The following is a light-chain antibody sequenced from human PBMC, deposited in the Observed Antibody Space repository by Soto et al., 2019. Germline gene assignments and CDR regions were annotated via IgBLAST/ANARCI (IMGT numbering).Light chain of an antibody. V-gene: IGKV1-9*01. CDR2: AAS. Sequence: QMTQHPPSLSASVGHRLTNTGRGSKGISSYLAWYQQKPGRAPKLLIYAASTLQSWVPSRFSGSGSGTDFTLTISSLQPEDFATYYCHQLNSYPLTFGGGTKVDTK. CDR3: HQLNSYPLT. CDR1: KGISSY. J-gene: IGKJ4*01.